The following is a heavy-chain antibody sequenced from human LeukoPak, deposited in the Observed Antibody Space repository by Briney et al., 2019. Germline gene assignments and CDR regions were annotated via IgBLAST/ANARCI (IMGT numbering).Heavy chain of an antibody. CDR1: GFAFSTYT. V-gene: IGHV3-21*06. Sequence: PGGSLGLYCAACGFAFSTYTMNWARQSPGKGLEWVASINSGGTTTHYADLVKGRFTISRDNAQNVLYLQMNGLRADDAAVYYCLRGDSRDFWGQGTLVTVSS. J-gene: IGHJ4*02. CDR3: LRGDSRDF. CDR2: INSGGTTT. D-gene: IGHD3-22*01.